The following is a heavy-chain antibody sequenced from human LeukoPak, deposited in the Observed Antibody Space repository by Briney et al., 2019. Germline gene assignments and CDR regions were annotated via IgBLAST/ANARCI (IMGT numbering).Heavy chain of an antibody. J-gene: IGHJ4*02. Sequence: GGSLRLSCAASGFTFSSYWMSWVRQAPGKGLEWVANIKQDGSEKYYVDSVKGRFTISRDNAKNSLYLQMNSLRAEDTAVYYCARDLSHYDFWSGYYYWGQGTLVTVSS. CDR1: GFTFSSYW. V-gene: IGHV3-7*01. CDR3: ARDLSHYDFWSGYYY. CDR2: IKQDGSEK. D-gene: IGHD3-3*01.